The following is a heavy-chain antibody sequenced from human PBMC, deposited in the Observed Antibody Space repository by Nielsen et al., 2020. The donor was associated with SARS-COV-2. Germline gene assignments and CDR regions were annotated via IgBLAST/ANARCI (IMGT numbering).Heavy chain of an antibody. CDR3: VREDVGGGYFDS. J-gene: IGHJ4*02. V-gene: IGHV3-66*01. D-gene: IGHD2-15*01. Sequence: GESLKISCAASGFTVSNNYMTWVRQAPGKGLEWVSVIYGGGSTYYADSVKGRFIISRANSKNTLYLQMNSLSVEDTAVYYCVREDVGGGYFDSWGQGTLVSVSS. CDR1: GFTVSNNY. CDR2: IYGGGST.